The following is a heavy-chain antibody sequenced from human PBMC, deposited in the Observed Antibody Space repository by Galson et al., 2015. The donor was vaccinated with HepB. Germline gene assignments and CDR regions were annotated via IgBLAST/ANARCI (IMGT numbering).Heavy chain of an antibody. CDR2: IDPSDSYT. J-gene: IGHJ3*02. Sequence: AEVKKPGESLRISCKGFGFSFTTYWISWVRQMPGKGLVWLGKIDPSDSYTNYSPPFQGHVSISADRSISTAYLQWSSLKASDTAMYYCARRGACDAFDIWGQGTMVTVSS. CDR3: ARRGACDAFDI. CDR1: GFSFTTYW. D-gene: IGHD3-10*01. V-gene: IGHV5-10-1*01.